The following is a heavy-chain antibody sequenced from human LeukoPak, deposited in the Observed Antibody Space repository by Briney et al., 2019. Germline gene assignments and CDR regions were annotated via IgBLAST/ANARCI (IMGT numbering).Heavy chain of an antibody. CDR1: GGSISSYY. CDR3: AIGYCGSDVCYYFDY. D-gene: IGHD2-21*01. CDR2: IYASGST. V-gene: IGHV4-4*07. J-gene: IGHJ4*02. Sequence: PSETLSLTCTVSGGSISSYYWSWIRQPAGEGLEWIGRIYASGSTNYNPSLKSRVTMSVDTTKNQFSLKLTSVTAADTAVYYCAIGYCGSDVCYYFDYWGQGTLVTVSS.